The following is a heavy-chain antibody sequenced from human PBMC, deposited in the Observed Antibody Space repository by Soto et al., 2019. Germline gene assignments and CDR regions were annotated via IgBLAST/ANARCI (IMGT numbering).Heavy chain of an antibody. D-gene: IGHD2-21*01. CDR3: ARDGDYETGPY. J-gene: IGHJ4*02. V-gene: IGHV3-48*01. Sequence: GGSLRLSCAASGFTFSSYSMNWVRQAPGKGLEWVSYISSSSSTIYYADSVKGRFTISRDNAKNSLYLQMNSLRAEDTAVYYCARDGDYETGPYWGQGTLVTVSS. CDR2: ISSSSSTI. CDR1: GFTFSSYS.